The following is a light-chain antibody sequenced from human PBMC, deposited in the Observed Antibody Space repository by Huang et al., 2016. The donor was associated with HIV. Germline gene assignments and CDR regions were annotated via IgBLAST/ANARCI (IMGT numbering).Light chain of an antibody. J-gene: IGKJ4*01. CDR1: QNVRNK. Sequence: ETLMTQFPATLSVSTGERATLSCRASQNVRNKLAWYQQQPGQATRLLVYEASSRATGVPVRFSASVSGIDFTLTISSLQSEDFAVYYCQQFNNWPPAFGGGTTVEIK. V-gene: IGKV3-15*01. CDR2: EAS. CDR3: QQFNNWPPA.